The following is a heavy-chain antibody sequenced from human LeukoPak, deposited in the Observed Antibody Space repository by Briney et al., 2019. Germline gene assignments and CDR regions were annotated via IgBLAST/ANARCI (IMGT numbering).Heavy chain of an antibody. Sequence: ASVKVSCKVSGYTLTELSMHWVRQAPGKGLEWMGGFDPEDGETIYAQKFQGRVTMTEDTSTDTAYMELSSLRSEDTAVYYCARSYSSSPLFDYWGQGTLVTVSS. D-gene: IGHD6-6*01. CDR3: ARSYSSSPLFDY. J-gene: IGHJ4*02. CDR1: GYTLTELS. CDR2: FDPEDGET. V-gene: IGHV1-24*01.